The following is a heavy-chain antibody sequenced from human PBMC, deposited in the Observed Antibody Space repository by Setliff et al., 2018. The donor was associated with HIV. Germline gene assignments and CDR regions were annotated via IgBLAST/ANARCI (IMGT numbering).Heavy chain of an antibody. Sequence: KPSETLSLTCAVSGYSISSGYYWGWIRQPPGKGLEWIGSIYHSGSIYYNPSLKSRVTISVDTSKNQFSLKLSSVTAADTAVYYCARVKSGSLGGYVDYWGQGTLVTVSS. CDR1: GYSISSGYY. J-gene: IGHJ4*02. CDR2: IYHSGSI. D-gene: IGHD3-10*01. CDR3: ARVKSGSLGGYVDY. V-gene: IGHV4-38-2*01.